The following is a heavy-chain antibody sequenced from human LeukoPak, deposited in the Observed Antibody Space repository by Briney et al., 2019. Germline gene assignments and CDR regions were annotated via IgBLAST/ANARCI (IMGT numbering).Heavy chain of an antibody. J-gene: IGHJ4*02. D-gene: IGHD6-19*01. CDR1: GFTFSSYG. V-gene: IGHV3-33*06. CDR2: IWYDGSNK. CDR3: AKEAIAVAGSQPFDY. Sequence: PGRSLRLSCAASGFTFSSYGMHWVRQAPGKGLEWVAVIWYDGSNKYYADSVKGRFTISRDNSKNTLYLQMNSLRAEDTAVYYCAKEAIAVAGSQPFDYWGQGPLVTVSS.